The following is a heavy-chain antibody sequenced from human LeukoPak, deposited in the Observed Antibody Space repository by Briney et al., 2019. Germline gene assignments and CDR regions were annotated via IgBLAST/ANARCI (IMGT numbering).Heavy chain of an antibody. J-gene: IGHJ2*01. D-gene: IGHD7-27*01. CDR1: GFTFNLYG. CDR2: ISGSGAGT. Sequence: GESLRLSCAASGFTFNLYGMTWVRQAPGKGLEWVSGISGSGAGTYYADSVKGRFTISRDNSKNALFLQMNSLRAEDTAVYFCAKLGTYWYFDLWGRGTLVTVSS. CDR3: AKLGTYWYFDL. V-gene: IGHV3-23*01.